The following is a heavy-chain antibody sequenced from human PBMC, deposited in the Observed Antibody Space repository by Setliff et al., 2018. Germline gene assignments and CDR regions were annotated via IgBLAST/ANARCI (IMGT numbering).Heavy chain of an antibody. D-gene: IGHD6-6*01. CDR1: GGSFSGYH. CDR2: IYYNGTT. J-gene: IGHJ4*02. V-gene: IGHV4-59*01. Sequence: SETLSLTCAVYGGSFSGYHWSWIRQSPGKGLEWIGYIYYNGTTRYSPSLKSRVTISVDTSKNQFSLRLTSVTAADTAVYYCTSTPRGGINITTRAGAFDSWGQGTLVTVSS. CDR3: TSTPRGGINITTRAGAFDS.